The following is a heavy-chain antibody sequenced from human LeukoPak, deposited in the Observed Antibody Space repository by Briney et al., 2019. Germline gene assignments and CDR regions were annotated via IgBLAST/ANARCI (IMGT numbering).Heavy chain of an antibody. Sequence: ASVKVSCKASGYTFTSYAMHWVRPAPGQRLEWMGWINAGNGNTKYSQELQGRVTITRDTSASAAYMELSSLRSEDMDVYFCAWELENAFDIWAQGTMVSVSS. CDR2: INAGNGNT. CDR3: AWELENAFDI. CDR1: GYTFTSYA. J-gene: IGHJ3*02. V-gene: IGHV1-3*03. D-gene: IGHD6-6*01.